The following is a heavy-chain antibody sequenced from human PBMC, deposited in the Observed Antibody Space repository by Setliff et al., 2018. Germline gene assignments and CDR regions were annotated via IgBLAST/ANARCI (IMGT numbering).Heavy chain of an antibody. CDR2: ISA. CDR3: ARGPLDFVVLPAAGKFDY. D-gene: IGHD2-2*01. Sequence: ASVKVSCQASGYTFTSYGINWVRQAPGQGLEWMGWISAYARKFQGRVTMTTDTPTNTAYMELRSLRSDDTAVYYCARGPLDFVVLPAAGKFDYWGQGTLVTVSS. V-gene: IGHV1-18*01. J-gene: IGHJ4*02. CDR1: GYTFTSYG.